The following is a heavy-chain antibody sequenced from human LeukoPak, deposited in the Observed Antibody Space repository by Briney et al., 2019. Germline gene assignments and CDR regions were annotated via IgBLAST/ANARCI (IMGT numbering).Heavy chain of an antibody. Sequence: GGSLRLSCAASGFTFSSYAMSWVRQAPGKGLEWVSAIGGSGGSTYYADSVKGRFTISRDNSKNTLYLQMNSLRAEDTAVYYCAKDSYYDSSGYYAGDWDYWGQGTLVTVSS. V-gene: IGHV3-23*01. CDR1: GFTFSSYA. CDR2: IGGSGGST. CDR3: AKDSYYDSSGYYAGDWDY. D-gene: IGHD3-22*01. J-gene: IGHJ4*02.